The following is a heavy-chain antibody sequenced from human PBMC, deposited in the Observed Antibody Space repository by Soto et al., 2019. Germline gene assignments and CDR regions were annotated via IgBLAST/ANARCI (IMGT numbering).Heavy chain of an antibody. D-gene: IGHD2-15*01. J-gene: IGHJ3*02. Sequence: ASVKVSCKASGYTFTSYCMHWVRQAPGQGLEWMGIINPSGGSTSYAQKFQGRVTMTRDTSTSTVYMELSSLRSEDTAVYYCARDRECSGGSCYSVGAFDIWGQGTMVTVS. CDR1: GYTFTSYC. CDR3: ARDRECSGGSCYSVGAFDI. V-gene: IGHV1-46*01. CDR2: INPSGGST.